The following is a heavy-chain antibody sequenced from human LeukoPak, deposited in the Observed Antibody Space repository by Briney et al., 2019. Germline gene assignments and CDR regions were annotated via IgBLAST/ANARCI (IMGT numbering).Heavy chain of an antibody. V-gene: IGHV3-23*01. CDR2: INHSDDST. CDR1: GFTFNNYA. J-gene: IGHJ4*02. Sequence: GGSLRLSCAASGFTFNNYAMSWVRQAPGKGLEWVSGINHSDDSTFYAGSVKGRFTLSRDNSKNTLYLQTNSLRAEDTAVYYCARKLIAVAGIALDYWGQGTLVTVSS. D-gene: IGHD6-19*01. CDR3: ARKLIAVAGIALDY.